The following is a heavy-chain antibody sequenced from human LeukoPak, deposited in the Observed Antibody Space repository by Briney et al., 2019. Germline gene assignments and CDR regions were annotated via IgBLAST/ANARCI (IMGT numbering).Heavy chain of an antibody. J-gene: IGHJ6*03. Sequence: GASVKVSCKASGYTFTSYDINWVRQATGQGLEWMGWMNPNSGNTGYAQKFQGRVTMTRNTSISTAYMELSSLRSEDTAVYYCARVGLVVPAASYYMDVWGKGTTVTISS. CDR3: ARVGLVVPAASYYMDV. D-gene: IGHD2-2*01. CDR2: MNPNSGNT. CDR1: GYTFTSYD. V-gene: IGHV1-8*01.